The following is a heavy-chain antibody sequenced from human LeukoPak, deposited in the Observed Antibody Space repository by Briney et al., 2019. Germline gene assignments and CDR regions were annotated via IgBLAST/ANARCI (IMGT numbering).Heavy chain of an antibody. CDR1: GGSISSGNYY. Sequence: SQTLSLTCTVSGGSISSGNYYWIWIRQPAGKGLEWIGRIYSSGSTNYNHSLKSRVTISLDMSKNQFSLDLSSVTAADTAFYYCARVGVAAGFDYWGQGTLVTVSS. CDR3: ARVGVAAGFDY. V-gene: IGHV4-61*02. J-gene: IGHJ4*02. CDR2: IYSSGST. D-gene: IGHD6-13*01.